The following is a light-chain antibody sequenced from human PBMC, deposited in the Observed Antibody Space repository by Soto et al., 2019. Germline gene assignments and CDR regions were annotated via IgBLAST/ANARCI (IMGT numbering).Light chain of an antibody. CDR1: TSNIGNNY. CDR2: QSN. V-gene: IGLV1-51*02. Sequence: QSVLTQPPSVSAAPGQKVTISCSGSTSNIGNNYVSWFQQLPGTAPKLIIYQSNRRPSGIPDRFSGSKSGTSATLGITGLQTGDEADYYCGSWDHSVSGFVFGTGT. CDR3: GSWDHSVSGFV. J-gene: IGLJ1*01.